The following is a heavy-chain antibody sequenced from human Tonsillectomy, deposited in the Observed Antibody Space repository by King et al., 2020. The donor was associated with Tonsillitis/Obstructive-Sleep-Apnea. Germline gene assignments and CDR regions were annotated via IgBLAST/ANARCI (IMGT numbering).Heavy chain of an antibody. V-gene: IGHV3-53*01. CDR1: GFTVISNY. CDR2: IYSGGST. CDR3: ARENYYGSGSYGVDY. Sequence: VQLVESGVGLIQPGGALRLSCAASGFTVISNYMCWVRKAPGKGLEWVSVIYSGGSTYYADSVKGRFTISRDNSKNTLYLQMNSLRAEDTAVYYCARENYYGSGSYGVDYWGQGTLVTVSS. D-gene: IGHD3-10*01. J-gene: IGHJ4*02.